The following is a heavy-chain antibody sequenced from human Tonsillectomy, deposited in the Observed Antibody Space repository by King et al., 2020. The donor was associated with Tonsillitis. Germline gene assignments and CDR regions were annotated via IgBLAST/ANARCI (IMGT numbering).Heavy chain of an antibody. J-gene: IGHJ6*02. Sequence: VQLVESGGGVVQPGRSLRLSCAASGFTFSSYGLYWVRQAPGKGLEWVSVVSYDGSNKFYADSVKGRFTISRDSSKNMLYLQMKSLRVEDTAVYYCAKVPGGTAWAMDVWGQGTTVTVSS. CDR3: AKVPGGTAWAMDV. CDR1: GFTFSSYG. V-gene: IGHV3-30*18. D-gene: IGHD3-16*01. CDR2: VSYDGSNK.